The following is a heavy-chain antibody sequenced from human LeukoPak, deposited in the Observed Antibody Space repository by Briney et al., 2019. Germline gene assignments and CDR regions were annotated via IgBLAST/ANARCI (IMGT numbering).Heavy chain of an antibody. CDR2: IYYSGST. CDR1: GGSISSSSYH. D-gene: IGHD4-23*01. J-gene: IGHJ3*01. CDR3: ARPSLDYGGIDAFDF. V-gene: IGHV4-61*05. Sequence: SESLSLTCTVSGGSISSSSYHWSWIRQPPGKGLEWIGFIYYSGSTNYNPSLKSRVTISVDTSKNQFSLKLSSVTAADTAVYYCARPSLDYGGIDAFDFWGQGTLVTVSS.